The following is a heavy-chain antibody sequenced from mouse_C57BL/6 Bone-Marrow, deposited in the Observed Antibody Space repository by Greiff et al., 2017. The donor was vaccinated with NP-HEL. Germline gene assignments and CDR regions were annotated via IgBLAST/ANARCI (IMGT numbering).Heavy chain of an antibody. J-gene: IGHJ1*03. V-gene: IGHV1-54*01. CDR1: GYAFTNYL. CDR2: INPGSGGT. Sequence: VMLVESGAELVTPGTSVKVSCKASGYAFTNYLIEWVKQRPGQGLEWIGVINPGSGGTNYNEKFKGKATLTADKSSSTAYMQLSSLTSEDSAVYFCARWLPLYWYFDVWGTGTTVTVSS. D-gene: IGHD2-2*01. CDR3: ARWLPLYWYFDV.